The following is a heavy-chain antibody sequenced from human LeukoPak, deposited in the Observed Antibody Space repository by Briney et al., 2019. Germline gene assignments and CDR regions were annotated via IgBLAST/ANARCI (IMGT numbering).Heavy chain of an antibody. CDR1: GFSVSSNY. CDR3: ARDGAYCGDDCYSDF. J-gene: IGHJ4*02. D-gene: IGHD2-21*02. Sequence: GGSLRLSCAASGFSVSSNYMTWVRQAPGKGLEWVAFIYVDGRTYYADSVKGRFTISRDNSRNTLFLQMHSLRVEDTAVYYCARDGAYCGDDCYSDFWGQGTLVTVSS. V-gene: IGHV3-53*01. CDR2: IYVDGRT.